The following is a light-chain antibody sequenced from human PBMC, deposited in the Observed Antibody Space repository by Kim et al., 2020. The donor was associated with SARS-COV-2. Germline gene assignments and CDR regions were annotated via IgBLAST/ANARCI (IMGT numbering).Light chain of an antibody. J-gene: IGLJ1*01. CDR1: NIGSKG. CDR3: QVWDSSSGPLYV. V-gene: IGLV3-21*04. CDR2: YDR. Sequence: GKADRSTCGGDNIGSKGVNWYQQRPGQAAVLVIYYDRGRPSGIPERFSGSDSGNTGTLTISRVEAGDEADYYCQVWDSSSGPLYVFGTGTRVTVL.